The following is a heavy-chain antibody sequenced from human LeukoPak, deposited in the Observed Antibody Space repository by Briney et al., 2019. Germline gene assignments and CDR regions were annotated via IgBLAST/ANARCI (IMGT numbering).Heavy chain of an antibody. J-gene: IGHJ3*02. V-gene: IGHV3-9*01. Sequence: GGSLRLSCAASGFTFSSYAMSWVRQAPGKGLEWVSGISWNSGSIGYADSVKGRFTISRDNAKNSLYLQMNSLRAEDTALYYCAKDRSYGGNDAFDIWGQGTMVTVSS. CDR3: AKDRSYGGNDAFDI. D-gene: IGHD4-23*01. CDR1: GFTFSSYA. CDR2: ISWNSGSI.